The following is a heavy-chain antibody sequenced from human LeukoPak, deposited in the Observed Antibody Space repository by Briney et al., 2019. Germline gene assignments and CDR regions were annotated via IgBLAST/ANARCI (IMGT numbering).Heavy chain of an antibody. CDR3: AKDRMRGYGDYNWFDP. CDR1: GFTFSNYA. CDR2: ISYDGSNK. J-gene: IGHJ5*02. D-gene: IGHD4-17*01. V-gene: IGHV3-30*18. Sequence: PGRSLRLSCAASGFTFSNYAMHWVRQAPGKGLEWVAVISYDGSNKYYADSVKGRFTISRDNSKNTLYLQMNSLRAEDTAVYYCAKDRMRGYGDYNWFDPWGQGTLVTVSS.